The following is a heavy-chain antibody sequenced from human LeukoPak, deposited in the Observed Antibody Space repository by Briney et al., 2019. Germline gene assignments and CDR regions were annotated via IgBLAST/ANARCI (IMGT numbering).Heavy chain of an antibody. Sequence: GGSLRLSCAASGFTFSSYAMHWVRQAPGKGLEWVAVISYDGSNKCYADSVKGRFTISRDNSKNTLYLQMNSLRAEDTAVYYCAREGPQYCSGGSCYYYYYGMDVWGQGTTVTVSS. J-gene: IGHJ6*02. D-gene: IGHD2-15*01. V-gene: IGHV3-30*04. CDR1: GFTFSSYA. CDR2: ISYDGSNK. CDR3: AREGPQYCSGGSCYYYYYGMDV.